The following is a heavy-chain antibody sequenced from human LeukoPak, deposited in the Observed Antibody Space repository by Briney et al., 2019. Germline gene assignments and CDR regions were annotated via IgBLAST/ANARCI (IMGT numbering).Heavy chain of an antibody. CDR2: ISYDGSNK. CDR1: GFTFSSYG. CDR3: ARDTEPDFWSGYPPIWGYYGMDV. D-gene: IGHD3-3*01. Sequence: GGSLRLSCAASGFTFSSYGMHWVRQAPGKGLEWVAVISYDGSNKYYADSVKGRFTISRDNSKNTLYLQMNSLRAEDTAVYYCARDTEPDFWSGYPPIWGYYGMDVWGQGTTVTVSS. V-gene: IGHV3-30*03. J-gene: IGHJ6*02.